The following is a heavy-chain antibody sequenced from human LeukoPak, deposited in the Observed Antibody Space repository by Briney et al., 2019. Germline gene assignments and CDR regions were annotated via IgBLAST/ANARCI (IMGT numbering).Heavy chain of an antibody. J-gene: IGHJ4*02. CDR3: ARDRGQWLVQGIDY. Sequence: GGSLRLSCAASGFTFSSYAMHWVRQAPGKGLEWVAVISYDGSNKYYADSVKGRFTISRDNSKNTLYLQMNSLRAEDTAVYYCARDRGQWLVQGIDYWGQGTLVTVSS. V-gene: IGHV3-30*04. CDR2: ISYDGSNK. CDR1: GFTFSSYA. D-gene: IGHD6-19*01.